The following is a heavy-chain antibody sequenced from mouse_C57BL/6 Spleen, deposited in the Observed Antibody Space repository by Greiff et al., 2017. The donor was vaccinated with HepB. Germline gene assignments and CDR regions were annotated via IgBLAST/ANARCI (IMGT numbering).Heavy chain of an antibody. D-gene: IGHD2-5*01. J-gene: IGHJ2*01. CDR3: PYSSGYYFDY. V-gene: IGHV1-64*01. Sequence: QVHVKQPGAELVKPGASVKLSCKASGYTFTSYWMHWVKQRPGQGLEWIGMIHPNSGSTNYNEKFKSKATLTVDKSSSTAYMQLSSLTSEDSAVYYCPYSSGYYFDYWGQGTTLTVSS. CDR1: GYTFTSYW. CDR2: IHPNSGST.